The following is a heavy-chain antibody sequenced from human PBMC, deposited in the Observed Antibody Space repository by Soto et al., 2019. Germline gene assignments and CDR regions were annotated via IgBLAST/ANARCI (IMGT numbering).Heavy chain of an antibody. CDR2: ISYDGSNK. J-gene: IGHJ3*02. D-gene: IGHD2-15*01. CDR3: ANLGYCSGGSCTFSFDI. Sequence: QVQLVESGGGVVQPGRSLRLSCAASGFTFSSYGMHWVRQAPGKGLEWVAVISYDGSNKYYADSVKGRFTISRDNSKNTLYLQMNSLRAEDTAVYYCANLGYCSGGSCTFSFDIWGQGTMVPVSS. CDR1: GFTFSSYG. V-gene: IGHV3-30*18.